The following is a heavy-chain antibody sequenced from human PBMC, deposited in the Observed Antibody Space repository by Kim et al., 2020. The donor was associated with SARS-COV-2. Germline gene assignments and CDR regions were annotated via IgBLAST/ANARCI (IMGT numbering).Heavy chain of an antibody. Sequence: GGSLRLSCAASGFTLNSYYITWIRQAPGKGLEWVSSITTSGSGKYYADSVGGRFTISRDKTKNSVYLEMSSLRAEDTAVYYCARDPPSSQYYFYGMDIWGRGTTVTVSS. CDR3: ARDPPSSQYYFYGMDI. D-gene: IGHD3-16*01. CDR1: GFTLNSYY. J-gene: IGHJ6*02. V-gene: IGHV3-11*01. CDR2: ITTSGSGK.